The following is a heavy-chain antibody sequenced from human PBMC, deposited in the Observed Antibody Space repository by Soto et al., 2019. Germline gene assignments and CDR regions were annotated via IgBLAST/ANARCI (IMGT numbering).Heavy chain of an antibody. D-gene: IGHD6-19*01. CDR2: INAGDGNT. CDR1: GYTFTSYA. V-gene: IGHV1-3*01. Sequence: ASVKVSCKASGYTFTSYAMHWVRQAPGQRLEWMGWINAGDGNTKYAQKFQGRVTMTRDTSTSTAYMELSSLRSEDTAVYYCATGEWLAHYYYGMDVWGQGTTVTVSS. J-gene: IGHJ6*02. CDR3: ATGEWLAHYYYGMDV.